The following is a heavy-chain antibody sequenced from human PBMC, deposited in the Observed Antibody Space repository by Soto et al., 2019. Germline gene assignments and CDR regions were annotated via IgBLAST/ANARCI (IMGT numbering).Heavy chain of an antibody. CDR2: ISGSGGST. D-gene: IGHD6-19*01. V-gene: IGHV3-23*01. Sequence: GGSLRLSXAASGFTFGNYAMNWVRQAPGKGLEWVSGISGSGGSTYYTDSVKGRFTISRDNSKNTLYLQMNSLRAEDTAIYYCAKDGARSSVNWFDPWGQGTLVTVSS. CDR1: GFTFGNYA. J-gene: IGHJ5*02. CDR3: AKDGARSSVNWFDP.